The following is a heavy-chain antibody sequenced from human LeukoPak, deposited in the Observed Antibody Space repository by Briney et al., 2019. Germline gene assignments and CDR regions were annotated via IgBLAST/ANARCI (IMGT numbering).Heavy chain of an antibody. Sequence: SETLSLTCAVYGGSFSGYYWSWIRQPPGKGLEWIGEINHSGSTNYNPSLKSRVTISVDTSKNQFSLKLSSVTAADTAVYYCARDVYYANFDYWGQGALVTVSS. CDR1: GGSFSGYY. CDR2: INHSGST. V-gene: IGHV4-34*01. CDR3: ARDVYYANFDY. J-gene: IGHJ4*02. D-gene: IGHD3-3*01.